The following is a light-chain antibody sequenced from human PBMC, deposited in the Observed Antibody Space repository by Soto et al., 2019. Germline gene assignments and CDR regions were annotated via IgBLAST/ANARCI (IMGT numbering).Light chain of an antibody. CDR1: QSVRNW. J-gene: IGKJ1*01. V-gene: IGKV1-5*03. Sequence: DIQLTQSPSFLSASVGDRVTITCRASQSVRNWLAWYQQKPGKAPKLLIYKASTLKSGVPSRFSGSGSGTEFTLTISSLQPDDFATYYCQHYNSYPEAFGQRSKVVIK. CDR2: KAS. CDR3: QHYNSYPEA.